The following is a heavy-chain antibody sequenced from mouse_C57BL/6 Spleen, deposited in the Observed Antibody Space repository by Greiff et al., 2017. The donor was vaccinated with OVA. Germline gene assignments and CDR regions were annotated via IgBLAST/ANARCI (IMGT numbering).Heavy chain of an antibody. V-gene: IGHV6-6*01. CDR3: TRGGYGSSGAY. Sequence: EVKLVESGGGLVQPGGSMKLSCAASGFTFSDAWMDWVRQSPEKGLEWVAEIRNKANNHATYYAESVKGRFTISRDDSKSSVYLQMNSLRAEDTGIYYCTRGGYGSSGAYWGQGTLVTVSA. J-gene: IGHJ3*01. CDR2: IRNKANNHAT. CDR1: GFTFSDAW. D-gene: IGHD1-1*01.